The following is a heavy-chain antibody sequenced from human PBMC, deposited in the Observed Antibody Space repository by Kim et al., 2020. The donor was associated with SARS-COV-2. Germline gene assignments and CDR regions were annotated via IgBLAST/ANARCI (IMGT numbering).Heavy chain of an antibody. Sequence: SETLSLTCAVYGGSFSGYYWSWIRQPPGKGLGWIGEINHSGGTNYNPSLKSRVSISVDTSKNQFSLKLSSVTAADTALYYCAGGRAGVVPSPILGIGPHYDYYIMDVWGQGTTVTVSS. V-gene: IGHV4-34*01. CDR2: INHSGGT. CDR1: GGSFSGYY. J-gene: IGHJ6*02. CDR3: AGGRAGVVPSPILGIGPHYDYYIMDV. D-gene: IGHD2-2*02.